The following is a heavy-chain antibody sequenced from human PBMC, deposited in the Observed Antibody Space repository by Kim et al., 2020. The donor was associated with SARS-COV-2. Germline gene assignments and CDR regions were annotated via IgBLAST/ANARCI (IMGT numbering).Heavy chain of an antibody. D-gene: IGHD3-16*01. V-gene: IGHV3-33*01. CDR1: GFTFSSYG. Sequence: GGSLRLSCAASGFTFSSYGMHWVRQAPGKGLEWVAVIWYDGSNKYYADSVKGRFTISRDNSKNTLYLQMNSLRAEDTAVYYCARDDFGSHISGGVDYWGQGTLVTVSS. J-gene: IGHJ4*02. CDR3: ARDDFGSHISGGVDY. CDR2: IWYDGSNK.